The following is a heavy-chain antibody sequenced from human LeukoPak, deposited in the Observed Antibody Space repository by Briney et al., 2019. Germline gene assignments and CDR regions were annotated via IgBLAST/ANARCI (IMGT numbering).Heavy chain of an antibody. J-gene: IGHJ4*03. CDR2: INHRGDT. V-gene: IGHV4-34*01. Sequence: PSETLSLTCAVDGGSFSRYYWSWVRQSPGKGREWVAEINHRGDTNYNPSVKSRVTISVDTSKNQFSLKVTSLTAADTAVYFCARGPTISETGYFDYWGQGTLVTVSS. CDR3: ARGPTISETGYFDY. CDR1: GGSFSRYY. D-gene: IGHD1-1*01.